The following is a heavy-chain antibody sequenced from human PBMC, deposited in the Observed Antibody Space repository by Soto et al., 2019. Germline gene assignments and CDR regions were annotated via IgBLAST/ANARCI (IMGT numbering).Heavy chain of an antibody. V-gene: IGHV3-48*02. J-gene: IGHJ6*02. CDR3: ARDNPRSSGWDV. CDR1: GFTLSSYS. Sequence: EVQLVESGGGLVQPGGSLRLSCAASGFTLSSYSMNWVRQAPGKGLEWVSYINSGSTTIYYADSVKGRFTISRDNAKNSLYLQMNSLRDEDTAVYYWARDNPRSSGWDVWGQGTTVTVSS. CDR2: INSGSTTI.